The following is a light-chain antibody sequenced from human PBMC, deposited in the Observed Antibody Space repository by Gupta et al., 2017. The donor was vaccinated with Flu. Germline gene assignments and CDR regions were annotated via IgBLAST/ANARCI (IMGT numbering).Light chain of an antibody. CDR1: SSNVGSSYD. Sequence: QSVLTQPPSVSGTPGQRVVISCTGSSSNVGSSYDVHWYQHLPGTAPKLVIYGNDNRPPGVPARFSGSKSGPSASLAITGLQSDDEAHYYCQSYDSSLSGWIFGAGTKLTVL. J-gene: IGLJ2*01. CDR3: QSYDSSLSGWI. CDR2: GND. V-gene: IGLV1-40*01.